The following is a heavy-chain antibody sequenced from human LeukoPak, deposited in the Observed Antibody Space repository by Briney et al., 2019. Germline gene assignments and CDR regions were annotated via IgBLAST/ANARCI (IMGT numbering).Heavy chain of an antibody. CDR3: TTENVVIGEGWFNGMDV. J-gene: IGHJ6*02. D-gene: IGHD3-10*01. V-gene: IGHV3-15*01. CDR1: GFTLNTVW. CDR2: IRAKLEGATT. Sequence: GGSLRLSCAVSGFTLNTVWMNWVRQVPGKGLEWVGRIRAKLEGATTDYATPLKGRFAISGDDLKNTLYLQMSTLKTEDTAVYYCTTENVVIGEGWFNGMDVWGQGTTVTVSS.